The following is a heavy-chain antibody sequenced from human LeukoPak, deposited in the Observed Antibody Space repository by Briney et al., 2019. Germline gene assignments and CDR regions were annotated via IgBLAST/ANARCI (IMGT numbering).Heavy chain of an antibody. CDR2: ISSRIRYI. J-gene: IGHJ3*02. Sequence: PGRSLSLSCAASGFPFSNYGMHWVRQAPGKGLEWVSSISSRIRYIYHADSVRGRITISRDNAKNSLYLQMNSLRAEDMAVYYCARDKGYCSGGSCYGDAFDIWGQGTMVTVSS. CDR3: ARDKGYCSGGSCYGDAFDI. CDR1: GFPFSNYG. V-gene: IGHV3-21*01. D-gene: IGHD2-15*01.